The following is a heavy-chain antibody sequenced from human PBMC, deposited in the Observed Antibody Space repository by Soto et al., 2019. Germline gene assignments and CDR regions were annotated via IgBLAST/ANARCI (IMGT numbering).Heavy chain of an antibody. D-gene: IGHD3-22*01. CDR1: GLTFNKYD. Sequence: GGSLRLSCTASGLTFNKYDMTWVRQAPGKGLVWVSTISATGGSAYYADSVKGRFTISRDNSKNTVYLDMNSLRVEDTAIYYCANRNYYDDSGYIYPHFDFWGRGSLVTVSS. CDR2: ISATGGSA. V-gene: IGHV3-23*01. CDR3: ANRNYYDDSGYIYPHFDF. J-gene: IGHJ4*02.